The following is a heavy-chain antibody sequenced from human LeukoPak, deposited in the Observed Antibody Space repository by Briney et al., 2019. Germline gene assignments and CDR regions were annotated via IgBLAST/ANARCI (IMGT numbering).Heavy chain of an antibody. J-gene: IGHJ3*01. D-gene: IGHD3-22*01. Sequence: GGSLRLSCAASGFTFSSYGMHWVRQAPGKGLEWVAFIRYDGSNKYYADSVKGRFTISRDNSKNTLYLQMNSLRAEDTAVYYCAKAYSRWALTLTNDAFDFWGQGTMVRVSS. V-gene: IGHV3-30*02. CDR1: GFTFSSYG. CDR2: IRYDGSNK. CDR3: AKAYSRWALTLTNDAFDF.